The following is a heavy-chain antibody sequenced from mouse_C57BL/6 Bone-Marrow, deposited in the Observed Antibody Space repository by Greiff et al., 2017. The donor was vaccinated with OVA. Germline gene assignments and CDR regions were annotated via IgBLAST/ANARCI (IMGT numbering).Heavy chain of an antibody. Sequence: VQLVESDAELVKPGASVKISCKVSGYTFTDHTIHWMKQRPEQGLEWIGYIYPRDGSTKYNEKFKGKATLTADKSSSTAYMQLNSLTSEDSAVYFCARWRLITTVVDDYWGRGTTLTVSS. CDR3: ARWRLITTVVDDY. CDR1: GYTFTDHT. D-gene: IGHD1-1*01. J-gene: IGHJ2*01. CDR2: IYPRDGST. V-gene: IGHV1-78*01.